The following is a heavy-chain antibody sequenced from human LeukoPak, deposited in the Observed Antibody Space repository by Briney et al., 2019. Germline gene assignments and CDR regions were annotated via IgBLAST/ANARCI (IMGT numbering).Heavy chain of an antibody. CDR3: AREGLYSSSWYVTNWFDP. D-gene: IGHD6-13*01. J-gene: IGHJ5*02. CDR1: GYTFTSYD. CDR2: MNPNSGNT. V-gene: IGHV1-8*03. Sequence: ASVKVSCKASGYTFTSYDINWVRQATGQGLEWMGWMNPNSGNTGYAQKFQGRVTITRNTSISTVYMELSSLRSEDTAVYYCAREGLYSSSWYVTNWFDPWGQGTLVTVSS.